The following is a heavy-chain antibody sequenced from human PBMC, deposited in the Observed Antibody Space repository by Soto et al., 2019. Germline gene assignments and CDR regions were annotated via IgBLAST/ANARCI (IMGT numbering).Heavy chain of an antibody. CDR2: IYYSGST. Sequence: QVQLQESGPGLVKPSQTLSLTCTVSGGSISSGDYYWSWIRQPPGKGLEWIGYIYYSGSTYYNPSLKSRVTLSVDTSKNQFSLKLSSVTAADTAVYYCARDPYDFWSGYNYYYYGMDVWGQGTTVTVSS. CDR3: ARDPYDFWSGYNYYYYGMDV. D-gene: IGHD3-3*01. J-gene: IGHJ6*02. V-gene: IGHV4-30-4*01. CDR1: GGSISSGDYY.